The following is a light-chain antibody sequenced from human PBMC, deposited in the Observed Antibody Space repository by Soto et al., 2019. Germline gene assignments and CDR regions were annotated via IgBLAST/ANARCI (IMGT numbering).Light chain of an antibody. CDR1: SSNIGAGYD. Sequence: QSVLTQPPSVSGAPGQRVTISCTGNSSNIGAGYDVHWYQQVPGTAPKLLIYGNTNRPSGVPDRFSGSKSGTSASLAITGLRAEDEADYHCQSYDSSLSSQVVFGGGTKLTVL. V-gene: IGLV1-40*01. J-gene: IGLJ2*01. CDR2: GNT. CDR3: QSYDSSLSSQVV.